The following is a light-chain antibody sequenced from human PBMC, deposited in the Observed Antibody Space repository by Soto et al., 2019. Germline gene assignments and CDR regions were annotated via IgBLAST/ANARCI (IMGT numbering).Light chain of an antibody. Sequence: QSALTQPPSASGSPGQSVTISCTGTSSDVGAYNFVSWYQQHPGKAPKVIIYEVNKRPSGVPNRFAGSKSGNTASLTVSGLQAEDADDYYCSSHAGSNPWVFGGGTKLTVL. V-gene: IGLV2-8*01. CDR3: SSHAGSNPWV. CDR1: SSDVGAYNF. CDR2: EVN. J-gene: IGLJ3*02.